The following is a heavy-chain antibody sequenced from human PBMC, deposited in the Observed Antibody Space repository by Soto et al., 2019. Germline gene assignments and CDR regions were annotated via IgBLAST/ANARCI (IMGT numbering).Heavy chain of an antibody. CDR3: AREGRPLNWFDP. J-gene: IGHJ5*02. CDR1: GFTFSSHA. Sequence: PGGSLRLSCAGSGFTFSSHAVSWVRQAPGKGLECVSSITNTGGSTYYADSVKGRFTISRDNAKNSLYLQMNSLRAEDTAVYYCAREGRPLNWFDPWGQGTLVTVSS. V-gene: IGHV3-23*01. CDR2: ITNTGGST.